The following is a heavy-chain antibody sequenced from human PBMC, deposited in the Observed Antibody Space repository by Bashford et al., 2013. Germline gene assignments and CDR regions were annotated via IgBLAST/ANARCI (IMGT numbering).Heavy chain of an antibody. CDR3: ARHYYFDY. Sequence: KVSCKASGYRFIDHWIGWVRQMPGKGLEWMGLIFPGDSDIRYSPSFQGQVTISADKSINSAYLQWSSLKTSDTAVYYCARHYYFDYWGQGTLVTVSS. CDR1: GYRFIDHW. J-gene: IGHJ4*02. CDR2: IFPGDSDI. V-gene: IGHV5-51*01.